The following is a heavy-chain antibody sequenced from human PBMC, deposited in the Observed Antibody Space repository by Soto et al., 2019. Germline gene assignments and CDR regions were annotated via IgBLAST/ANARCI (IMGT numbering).Heavy chain of an antibody. CDR3: TTESGIEDYYYGMDG. CDR2: IWYDGSNK. J-gene: IGHJ6*02. Sequence: GGSLRLSCAASGFTFNSYGMDWVRQAPGKGLEWVAVIWYDGSNKYYGDSVKGRFTISRDNSKNTVDLQMNSLRAEDTGVYYCTTESGIEDYYYGMDGWGQGTTVTVSS. V-gene: IGHV3-33*03. D-gene: IGHD1-26*01. CDR1: GFTFNSYG.